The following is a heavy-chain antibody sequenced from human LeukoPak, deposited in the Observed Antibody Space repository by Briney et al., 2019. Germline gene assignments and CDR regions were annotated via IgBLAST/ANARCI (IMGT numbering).Heavy chain of an antibody. CDR3: AKDYSDSSGYLDY. Sequence: PGTSLRLSCAASGFTFSNYGMHWVRQAPGKGLEWVAVISYDGSNKYYADPVKGRFTLSRDNSKNTLYLQLNSLRAEDTAVYYCAKDYSDSSGYLDYWGQGTLVTVSS. CDR2: ISYDGSNK. CDR1: GFTFSNYG. D-gene: IGHD3-22*01. J-gene: IGHJ4*02. V-gene: IGHV3-30*18.